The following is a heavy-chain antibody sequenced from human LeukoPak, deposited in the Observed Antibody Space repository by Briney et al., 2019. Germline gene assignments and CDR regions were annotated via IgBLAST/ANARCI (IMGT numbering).Heavy chain of an antibody. CDR1: GYTFTSYN. CDR3: ARDHDVEGMDV. Sequence: ASVKLSCKASGYTFTSYNINWVRQATGQGLEWMGWMNPNSGNTGYAQKFQGRVTMTRNTSISTAYMELSSLRSEDTAVYYCARDHDVEGMDVWGQGTTVTVSS. J-gene: IGHJ6*02. D-gene: IGHD3-3*01. CDR2: MNPNSGNT. V-gene: IGHV1-8*01.